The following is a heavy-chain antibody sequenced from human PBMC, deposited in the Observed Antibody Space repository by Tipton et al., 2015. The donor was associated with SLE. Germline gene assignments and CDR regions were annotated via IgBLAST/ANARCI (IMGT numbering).Heavy chain of an antibody. D-gene: IGHD5/OR15-5a*01. V-gene: IGHV4-34*01. Sequence: TLSLTCAVYGGPFSGYFWSWIRQLPDKGLEWIGEINHSGTTNCNPSLKSRVTISVDTSKNQFSLRLSSVTAADTAVYYCAGVSRDAFEIWGQGTMVTVSS. J-gene: IGHJ3*02. CDR2: INHSGTT. CDR1: GGPFSGYF. CDR3: AGVSRDAFEI.